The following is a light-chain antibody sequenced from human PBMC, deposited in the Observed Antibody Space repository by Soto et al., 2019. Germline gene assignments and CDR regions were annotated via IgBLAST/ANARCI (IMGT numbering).Light chain of an antibody. CDR3: QQYGSSPPYT. V-gene: IGKV3-20*01. J-gene: IGKJ2*01. CDR1: QSVSSNH. CDR2: GAS. Sequence: EIVLPQSPGTLSLSPGEGATLSCRASQSVSSNHLAWYQQKPGQAPRLLIFGASSRASDIPDRFSGSGSGTDFTLTISRLEPEDFVVYYCQQYGSSPPYTFGQGTKLEIK.